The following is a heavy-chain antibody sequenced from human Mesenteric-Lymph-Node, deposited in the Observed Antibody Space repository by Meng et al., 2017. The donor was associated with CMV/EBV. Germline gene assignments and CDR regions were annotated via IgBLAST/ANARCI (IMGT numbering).Heavy chain of an antibody. J-gene: IGHJ6*02. CDR2: ITPSASTI. CDR1: GFTFSDYS. D-gene: IGHD6-13*01. V-gene: IGHV3-11*04. Sequence: GESLKISCAASGFTFSDYSMSWIRQAPGKGLEWVSYITPSASTIYYADSVKGRFTISRDNANKSLYLQMDSLRAEDTAVYYCARDRRITSAGTAYNGMDVWGQGTTVTVSS. CDR3: ARDRRITSAGTAYNGMDV.